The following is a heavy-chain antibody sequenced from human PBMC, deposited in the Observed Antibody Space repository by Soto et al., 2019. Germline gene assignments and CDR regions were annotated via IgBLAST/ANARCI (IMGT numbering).Heavy chain of an antibody. CDR1: GDTHACNG. Sequence: GVPVKLSCKASGDTHACNGICWVRQDPGKGLEWMGWISAYNGNTNYAQKLQGRVTMTTDTSTSTAYMELRSLRSDDTAVYYCARDPAGGCLLGYYYSGTAVWGQRTTVPVFS. V-gene: IGHV1-18*01. J-gene: IGHJ6*02. CDR2: ISAYNGNT. CDR3: ARDPAGGCLLGYYYSGTAV. D-gene: IGHD3-9*01.